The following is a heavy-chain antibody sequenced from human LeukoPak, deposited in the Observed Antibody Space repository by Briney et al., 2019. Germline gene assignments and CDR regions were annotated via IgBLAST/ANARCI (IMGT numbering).Heavy chain of an antibody. V-gene: IGHV3-11*04. CDR3: AQVGRWLQHRFDY. J-gene: IGHJ4*02. CDR2: ISSSGSTI. Sequence: GGSLRLSCAVSVFILNGYYMSCLRQAPGKGLEWVSYISSSGSTIYYADSVKGRFTISGDNAKNSLYLQMNSLRAEDTAVYYCAQVGRWLQHRFDYWGQGTLVTVSS. D-gene: IGHD5-24*01. CDR1: VFILNGYY.